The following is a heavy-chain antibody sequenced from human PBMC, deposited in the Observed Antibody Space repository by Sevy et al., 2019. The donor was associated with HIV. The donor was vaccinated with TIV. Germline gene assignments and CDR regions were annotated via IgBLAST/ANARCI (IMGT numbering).Heavy chain of an antibody. J-gene: IGHJ6*02. Sequence: GGSLRLSCAVSGFTFSDYYMSWIRQAPGKGLEWVSYISSSGSTIYYADSVKGRFTISRDNAKNSLYLQMNSLRAEDTAVYYCARSRKTVVVVSMYFYGMDVWGQGTTVTVSS. CDR3: ARSRKTVVVVSMYFYGMDV. V-gene: IGHV3-11*01. D-gene: IGHD2-15*01. CDR1: GFTFSDYY. CDR2: ISSSGSTI.